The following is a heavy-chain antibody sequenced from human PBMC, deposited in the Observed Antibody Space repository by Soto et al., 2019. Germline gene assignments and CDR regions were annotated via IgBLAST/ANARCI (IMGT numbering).Heavy chain of an antibody. D-gene: IGHD6-6*01. J-gene: IGHJ4*02. Sequence: EVQLVESGGGLVQPGGSLRLSCAASGFTFSSYWMSWVRQAPGKGLEWVANIKQDGSEKYYVDSVKGRFTIARDNAKNSLYLQMNSLRAEDTAVYYCAREQLSSSSSFVADCDYWGQGTLGTVSS. V-gene: IGHV3-7*01. CDR3: AREQLSSSSSFVADCDY. CDR1: GFTFSSYW. CDR2: IKQDGSEK.